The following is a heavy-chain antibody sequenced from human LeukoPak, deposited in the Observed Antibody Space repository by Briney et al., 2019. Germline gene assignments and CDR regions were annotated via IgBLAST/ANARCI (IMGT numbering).Heavy chain of an antibody. CDR3: ARDYYDSSGYYYSH. CDR1: GFTFSSYG. Sequence: GGSLRLSCAASGFTFSSYGMHWVRQAPGKGLEWVAFIRYDGSNKYYADSVKGRFTISRDNSKNTLYLQMNSLRAEDTAVYYCARDYYDSSGYYYSHWGQGTLVTVSS. CDR2: IRYDGSNK. J-gene: IGHJ4*02. V-gene: IGHV3-30*02. D-gene: IGHD3-22*01.